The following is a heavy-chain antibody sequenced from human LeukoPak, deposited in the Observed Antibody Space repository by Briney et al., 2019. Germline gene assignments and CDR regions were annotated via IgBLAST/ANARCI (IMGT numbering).Heavy chain of an antibody. D-gene: IGHD3-9*01. J-gene: IGHJ4*02. CDR1: GFTFSSYA. CDR3: ARERGVRSYYDILTGYYDYFDY. CDR2: ISYDGSNK. Sequence: GGSLRLSCAASGFTFSSYAMHWVRQAPGKGLEWVAVISYDGSNKYYADSVKGRFTISRDNSKNTLYLQVNSLRAEDTAVYYCARERGVRSYYDILTGYYDYFDYWGQGTLVTVSS. V-gene: IGHV3-30*04.